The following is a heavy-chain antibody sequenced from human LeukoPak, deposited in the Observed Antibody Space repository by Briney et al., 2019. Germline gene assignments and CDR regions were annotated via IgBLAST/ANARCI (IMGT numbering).Heavy chain of an antibody. CDR2: IHYSGTT. CDR3: TGYSSGWSSGGGY. D-gene: IGHD6-19*01. V-gene: IGHV4-39*01. J-gene: IGHJ4*02. Sequence: SETLSLTCTVSGGSISSLTYYWGWIRQPPGKGLEWIASIHYSGTTYYSPSLKSRVAISVDRSNNRFSLRLSSVTAADTAVYFCTGYSSGWSSGGGYCGQGTLVTVSS. CDR1: GGSISSLTYY.